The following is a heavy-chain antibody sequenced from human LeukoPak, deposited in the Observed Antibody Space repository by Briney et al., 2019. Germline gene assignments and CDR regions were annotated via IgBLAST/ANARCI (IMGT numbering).Heavy chain of an antibody. CDR1: GGTFSSYA. J-gene: IGHJ4*02. Sequence: SVKVSCKASGGTFSSYAISWVRQAPGQGLEWMGGIIPIFGTANYAQKFQGRVTITADKSTSTAYMELSSLRSEDTAVYYCATDSLGGSYYFSYWGQGTLVTVSS. CDR2: IIPIFGTA. D-gene: IGHD1-26*01. V-gene: IGHV1-69*06. CDR3: ATDSLGGSYYFSY.